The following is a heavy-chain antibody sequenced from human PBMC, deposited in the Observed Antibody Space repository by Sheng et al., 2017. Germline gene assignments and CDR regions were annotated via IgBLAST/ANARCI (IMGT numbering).Heavy chain of an antibody. V-gene: IGHV3-21*01. D-gene: IGHD1-26*01. CDR1: GFTFSSYS. CDR3: AKSTGSRPAFDI. Sequence: EVQLVESGGGLVKPGGSLRLSCVASGFTFSSYSMNWVRQAPGKGLEWVSSISSSGTYIYYADSVKGRFAFSRDNAKNSLYLQMNSLRAEDTAVYYCAKSTGSRPAFDIWGQGTMVTVSS. CDR2: ISSSGTYI. J-gene: IGHJ3*02.